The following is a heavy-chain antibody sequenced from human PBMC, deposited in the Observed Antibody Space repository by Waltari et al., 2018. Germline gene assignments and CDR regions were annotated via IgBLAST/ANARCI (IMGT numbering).Heavy chain of an antibody. CDR1: GYPFNNSG. CDR3: AKAGGIHNYPLDP. J-gene: IGHJ5*02. CDR2: ISSDGSGK. V-gene: IGHV3-30*18. D-gene: IGHD1-26*01. Sequence: QVEEFGGGVVQPGESLGLSCVASGYPFNNSGMHWVRQAPGKGLERLAVISSDGSGKYYADSVKGRFTMSRDNSKNTVYLQMNSLRPEDTAVYYCAKAGGIHNYPLDPWGQGTLVTVSS.